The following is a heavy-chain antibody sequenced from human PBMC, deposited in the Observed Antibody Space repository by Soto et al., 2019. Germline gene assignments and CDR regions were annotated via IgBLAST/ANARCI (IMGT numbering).Heavy chain of an antibody. CDR2: IGGTDGDSDGVP. V-gene: IGHV3-23*01. CDR1: GFILNNYA. J-gene: IGHJ3*01. D-gene: IGHD7-27*01. Sequence: VQLLESGGDLVQPGGSLRLSCVASGFILNNYAMSWVRQAPGKGLEWVSTIGGTDGDSDGVPWYEDSVKGRFTISRDSFANTLFLRIGNLSVEDSVLYCWVKRGRNWGAFDFWGQGTAVVVSS. CDR3: VKRGRNWGAFDF.